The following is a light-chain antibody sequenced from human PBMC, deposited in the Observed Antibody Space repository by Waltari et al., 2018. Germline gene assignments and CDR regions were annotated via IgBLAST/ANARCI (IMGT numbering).Light chain of an antibody. Sequence: QSVLTQPPSMSGAPGQRVTTSCTGSIPNIRAGHVVHWYQVFPGTAPKLLIYGNNNRPSGVPDRFSGSKSDTSASLAIGGLQAEDEADYYCQSFDIRLSGGVVFGGGTKVTVL. CDR1: IPNIRAGHV. CDR2: GNN. CDR3: QSFDIRLSGGVV. V-gene: IGLV1-40*01. J-gene: IGLJ3*02.